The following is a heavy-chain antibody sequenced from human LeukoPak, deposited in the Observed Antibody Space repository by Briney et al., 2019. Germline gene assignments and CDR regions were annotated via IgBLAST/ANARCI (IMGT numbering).Heavy chain of an antibody. D-gene: IGHD3-22*01. J-gene: IGHJ4*02. CDR1: GFTVSDYY. Sequence: GGSLRLSCAASGFTVSDYYMNWIRQAAGKGLGWDSYIDRSGTYTNYADSVKGRFTICRDNAKSSLYLQMNSLRAEDTAVYYCSTWLWVSPRYIDYWGQGTLVTVSS. CDR2: IDRSGTYT. V-gene: IGHV3-11*06. CDR3: STWLWVSPRYIDY.